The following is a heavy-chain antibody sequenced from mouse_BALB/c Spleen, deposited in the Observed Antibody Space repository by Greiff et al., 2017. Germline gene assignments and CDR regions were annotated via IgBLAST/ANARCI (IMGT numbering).Heavy chain of an antibody. D-gene: IGHD4-1*01. CDR1: GYSITSDYA. CDR2: ISYSGST. Sequence: EVMLVESGPGLVKPSQSLSLTCTVTGYSITSDYAWNWIRQFPGNKLEWMGYISYSGSTSYNPSLKSRISITRDTSKNQFFLQLNSVTTEDTATYYCARDGTFAMDYWGQGTSVTVSP. J-gene: IGHJ4*01. CDR3: ARDGTFAMDY. V-gene: IGHV3-2*02.